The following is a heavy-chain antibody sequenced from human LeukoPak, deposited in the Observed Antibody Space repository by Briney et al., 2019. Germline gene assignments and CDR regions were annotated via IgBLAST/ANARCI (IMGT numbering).Heavy chain of an antibody. CDR2: INPNSGGT. CDR3: ARAGGYCSSTSCRNYYYYYMDV. Sequence: ASVKVSCKASGYTFTGYYMHWVRQAPGQGLEWMGWINPNSGGTNYAQKFQGRVTMTRDTSTSTVYMELSCLRSEDTAVYYCARAGGYCSSTSCRNYYYYYMDVWGKGTTVTISS. CDR1: GYTFTGYY. D-gene: IGHD2-2*03. J-gene: IGHJ6*03. V-gene: IGHV1-2*02.